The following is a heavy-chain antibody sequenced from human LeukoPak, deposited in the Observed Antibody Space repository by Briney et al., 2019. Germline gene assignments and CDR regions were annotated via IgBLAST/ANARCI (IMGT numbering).Heavy chain of an antibody. CDR1: GGSISSSTYY. CDR3: ARRRYIRGPDVVNPFDY. CDR2: IHFSGIT. J-gene: IGHJ4*02. V-gene: IGHV4-39*02. D-gene: IGHD1-1*01. Sequence: SETLSLTCTVSGGSISSSTYYWGWIRQSPGTGLEWMVTIHFSGITSYNSSLKSRVTISVDTSKNHFSMKLSSLTATDTAVYYCARRRYIRGPDVVNPFDYWGQGILVTVSS.